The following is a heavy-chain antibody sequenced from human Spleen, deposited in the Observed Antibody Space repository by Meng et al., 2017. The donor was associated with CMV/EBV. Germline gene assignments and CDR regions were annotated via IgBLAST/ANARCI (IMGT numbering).Heavy chain of an antibody. Sequence: GESLKISCAASGFTFSSYSVNWVRQAPGKGLEWVSYLSSSGNTINYADSVRGRFTISRDNAKNSLYLQMNSLRAEDTAVYYCARESDGGTTFDYWGQGTLVTVSS. V-gene: IGHV3-48*04. D-gene: IGHD1-1*01. CDR2: LSSSGNTI. CDR1: GFTFSSYS. CDR3: ARESDGGTTFDY. J-gene: IGHJ4*02.